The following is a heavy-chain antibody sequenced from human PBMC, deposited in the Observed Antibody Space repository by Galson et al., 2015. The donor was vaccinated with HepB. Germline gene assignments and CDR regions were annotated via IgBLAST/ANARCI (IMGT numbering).Heavy chain of an antibody. Sequence: SLRLSCAASGFTFSNYVMIWVRQAPGKGLEWVSSITGSGGSTYYADSVEGRFTISRDNSKNTLSLQMNSLRAEDSAVYYCAKDHGIPTAAGPYFDFWGQGTLVTVSS. CDR1: GFTFSNYV. CDR3: AKDHGIPTAAGPYFDF. D-gene: IGHD6-13*01. J-gene: IGHJ4*02. V-gene: IGHV3-23*01. CDR2: ITGSGGST.